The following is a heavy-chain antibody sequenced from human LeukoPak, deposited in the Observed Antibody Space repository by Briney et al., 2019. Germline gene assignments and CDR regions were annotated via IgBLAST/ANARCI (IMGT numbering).Heavy chain of an antibody. D-gene: IGHD3-22*01. CDR3: AREYGYYFDS. J-gene: IGHJ4*02. CDR2: IKEDGSEK. Sequence: GGSLRLACAASGFTFSSYSMTWVRQAPGKGLEWVANIKEDGSEKYYVDSVTGRFTISRDNAKNLLYLQMNSLRAEDTAVYFCAREYGYYFDSWGQGTLVTVSS. CDR1: GFTFSSYS. V-gene: IGHV3-7*01.